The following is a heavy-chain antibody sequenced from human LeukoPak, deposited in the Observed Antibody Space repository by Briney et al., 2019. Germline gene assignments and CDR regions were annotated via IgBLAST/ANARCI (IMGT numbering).Heavy chain of an antibody. V-gene: IGHV3-23*01. J-gene: IGHJ4*02. CDR3: AKEYYDGSGPPPALFDY. CDR2: ISGSGGST. D-gene: IGHD3-22*01. Sequence: GGSLRLSCAASGFTFSSYAMSWVRQAPGKGLEWVSAISGSGGSTYYADSVKGRFTISRDNSKNTLYLQMNSLRAEDTAVYYCAKEYYDGSGPPPALFDYWGQGTLVTVSS. CDR1: GFTFSSYA.